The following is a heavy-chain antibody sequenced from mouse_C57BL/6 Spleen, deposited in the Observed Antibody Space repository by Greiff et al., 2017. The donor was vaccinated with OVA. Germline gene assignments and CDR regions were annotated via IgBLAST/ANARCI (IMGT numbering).Heavy chain of an antibody. Sequence: EVKLMESEGGLVQPGSSMKLSCTASGFTFSDYYMAWVRQVPEKGLEWVANINYDGSSTYYLDSLKSRFIISRDNAKNILYLQMSSLKSEDTATYYCARTDSSGHYFDYWGQGTTLTVSS. CDR1: GFTFSDYY. CDR3: ARTDSSGHYFDY. V-gene: IGHV5-16*01. CDR2: INYDGSST. J-gene: IGHJ2*01. D-gene: IGHD3-2*02.